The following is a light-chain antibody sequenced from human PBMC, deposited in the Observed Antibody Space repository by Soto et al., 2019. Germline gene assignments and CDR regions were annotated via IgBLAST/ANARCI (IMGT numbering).Light chain of an antibody. J-gene: IGKJ1*01. Sequence: DIQTTQSPPSLSASMGDRITITCRASQSINTYLNWYQQKPGNAPKLLIYAASSLQSGVPSRFSGNGSGTDFTLSISSLRPEDFATYYCQQSYRTPRTLGPGTKVDTK. CDR3: QQSYRTPRT. CDR2: AAS. CDR1: QSINTY. V-gene: IGKV1-39*01.